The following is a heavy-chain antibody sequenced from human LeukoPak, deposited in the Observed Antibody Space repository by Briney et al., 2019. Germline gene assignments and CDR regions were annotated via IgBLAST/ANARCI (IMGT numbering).Heavy chain of an antibody. CDR3: ARDAGNSGYGCDL. D-gene: IGHD5-12*01. V-gene: IGHV3-74*01. Sequence: GGSLRLSCAVSGFTFSSSWMHWVRQAPGKGLVWVSHIKTDGSTTAYADSVKGRFTISRDNARNSLYLQMNNLRGEDTAIYYCARDAGNSGYGCDLWGQGTLVTVSS. CDR2: IKTDGSTT. CDR1: GFTFSSSW. J-gene: IGHJ5*02.